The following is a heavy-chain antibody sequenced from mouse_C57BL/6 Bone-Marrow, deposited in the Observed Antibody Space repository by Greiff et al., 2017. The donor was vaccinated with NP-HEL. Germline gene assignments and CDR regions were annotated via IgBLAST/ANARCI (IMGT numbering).Heavy chain of an antibody. Sequence: EVKLVESGGGLVKPGGSLKLSCAASGFTFSSYTMSWVRQTPEKRLEWVATISGGGGNTYYPDSVKGRFTISRDNAKNTLYLQMSSLRSEDTALYYCARHDIPYIFYAMDYWGQGTSVTVSS. CDR2: ISGGGGNT. CDR3: ARHDIPYIFYAMDY. D-gene: IGHD1-3*01. CDR1: GFTFSSYT. J-gene: IGHJ4*01. V-gene: IGHV5-9*01.